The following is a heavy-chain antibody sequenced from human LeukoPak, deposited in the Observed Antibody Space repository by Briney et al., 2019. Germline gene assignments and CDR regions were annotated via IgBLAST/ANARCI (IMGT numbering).Heavy chain of an antibody. Sequence: GGSLRLSCAASGFRFTGYWMSWVRQAPGEGLEWVANIKQDGSEKYYVGSVKGRLTISRDNAKNSLYLQMNTPRAEDTAVYYCARVGWRGTSDWGQGTLVTVSS. CDR1: GFRFTGYW. J-gene: IGHJ4*02. V-gene: IGHV3-7*03. CDR2: IKQDGSEK. CDR3: ARVGWRGTSD. D-gene: IGHD3-3*01.